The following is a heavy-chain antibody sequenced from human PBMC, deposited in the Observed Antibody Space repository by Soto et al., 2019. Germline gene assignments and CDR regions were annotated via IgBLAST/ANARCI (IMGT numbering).Heavy chain of an antibody. J-gene: IGHJ5*02. CDR2: INPTGPTM. V-gene: IGHV1-46*03. D-gene: IGHD3-22*01. CDR1: GYTFINHY. Sequence: QEQLVQSGAEVKKPGASVKVSCRASGYTFINHYVHWVRQAPGQGFEWIGIINPTGPTMSYARNFQGRVTMTRDTSTSTVYMELSSLRSDDTAVYYCARKAYYNDAGSLDPWGQGTLVTVSS. CDR3: ARKAYYNDAGSLDP.